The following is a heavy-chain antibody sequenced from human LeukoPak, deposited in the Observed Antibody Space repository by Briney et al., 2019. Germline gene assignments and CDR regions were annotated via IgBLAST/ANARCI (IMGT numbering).Heavy chain of an antibody. D-gene: IGHD3-22*01. CDR1: GGSFSGYY. J-gene: IGHJ4*02. V-gene: IGHV4-34*01. CDR2: INHSGST. CDR3: ASYDSRSLFDY. Sequence: SETLSLTCAVYGGSFSGYYWSWIRQPPEKGLEWIGEINHSGSTNYNPSLKSRVTISVDTSKNQFSLKLSSVTAADTAVYYCASYDSRSLFDYWGQGTLVTVSS.